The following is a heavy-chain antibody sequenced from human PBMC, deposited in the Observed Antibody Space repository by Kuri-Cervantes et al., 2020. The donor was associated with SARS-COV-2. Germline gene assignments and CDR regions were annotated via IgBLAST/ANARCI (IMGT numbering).Heavy chain of an antibody. CDR1: GYTFTSYG. CDR3: ARGVFPWLKDYDFWSGYYTRGMDV. D-gene: IGHD3-3*01. J-gene: IGHJ6*02. V-gene: IGHV1-18*01. CDR2: ISAYNGNT. Sequence: ASVKVSCKASGYTFTSYGISWVRQAPGQGLEWMGWISAYNGNTNYAQKLQGRVTMTTDTSTSTAYMELRSLRSDDTAVYYCARGVFPWLKDYDFWSGYYTRGMDVWGQGTTVTVSS.